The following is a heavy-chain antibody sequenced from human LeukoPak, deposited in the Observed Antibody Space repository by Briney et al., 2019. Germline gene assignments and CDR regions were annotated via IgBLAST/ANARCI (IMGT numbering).Heavy chain of an antibody. CDR2: IYHSGST. D-gene: IGHD2-2*01. CDR3: ARELSYCSSTSCRSGYYYYMDV. J-gene: IGHJ6*03. Sequence: SETLSLTCTVSGYSISSGYYWGWIWQPPGKGLEWIGSIYHSGSTYYNPSLKSRVTISVDTSKNQFSLKLSSVTAADTAVYYCARELSYCSSTSCRSGYYYYMDVWGKGTTVTVSS. CDR1: GYSISSGYY. V-gene: IGHV4-38-2*02.